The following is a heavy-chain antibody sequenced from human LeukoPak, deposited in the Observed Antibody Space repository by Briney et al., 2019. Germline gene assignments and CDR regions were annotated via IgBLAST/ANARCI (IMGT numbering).Heavy chain of an antibody. J-gene: IGHJ4*02. Sequence: PSETLPLTCTVSGGSISSYYWSWIRQPPGKGLEWIGYIYYSGSTNYNPSLKSRVTISVDTSKNQFSLKLSSVTAADTAVYYCARYGSGSYSYYFDYWGQGTLVTVSS. D-gene: IGHD3-10*01. V-gene: IGHV4-59*01. CDR2: IYYSGST. CDR3: ARYGSGSYSYYFDY. CDR1: GGSISSYY.